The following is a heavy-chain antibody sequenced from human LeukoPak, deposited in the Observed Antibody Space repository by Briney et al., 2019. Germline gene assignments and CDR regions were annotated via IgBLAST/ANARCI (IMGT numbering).Heavy chain of an antibody. D-gene: IGHD2-2*01. Sequence: SETLSLTCAVSGYSISSGYYWGWIRQPPGKGLEWIGSIYHSGSTYYNPSLKSRVTISVDTYKNQFSLKLSSVTAADTAVYYCARESLLGYCSSTSCYASGFDPWGQGTLVTVSS. CDR1: GYSISSGYY. V-gene: IGHV4-38-2*01. J-gene: IGHJ5*02. CDR3: ARESLLGYCSSTSCYASGFDP. CDR2: IYHSGST.